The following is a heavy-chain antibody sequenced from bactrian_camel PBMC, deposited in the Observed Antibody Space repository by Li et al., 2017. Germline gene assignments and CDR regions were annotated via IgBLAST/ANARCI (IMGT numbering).Heavy chain of an antibody. J-gene: IGHJ4*01. CDR1: APTPVAHC. CDR2: IDPFHDAT. V-gene: IGHV3S1*01. Sequence: HVQLVESGGRSVEVGGSLRLSCVASAPTPVAHCMAWFRQVPGREREGVASIDPFHDATNYADFVKGRFTISRDNAKNTLYLQLNSLTREDSAMYYCTRETQWVGYHEFAEYWGQGTQVTVS. D-gene: IGHD5*01. CDR3: TRETQWVGYHEFAEY.